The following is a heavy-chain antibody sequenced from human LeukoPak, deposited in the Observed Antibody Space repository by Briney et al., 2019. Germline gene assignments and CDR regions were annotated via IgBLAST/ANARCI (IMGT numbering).Heavy chain of an antibody. V-gene: IGHV3-30-3*01. D-gene: IGHD3-22*01. CDR1: GFTFSSYA. J-gene: IGHJ4*02. CDR3: ARAYDSSGYYYLREYYFDY. CDR2: ISYDGSNK. Sequence: GGSLRLSCAASGFTFSSYAMLWVRQAPGKGREWVAVISYDGSNKYYADSVKGRFTISRDNSKNTLYLQMNSLRAEDTAVYYCARAYDSSGYYYLREYYFDYWGQGTLVTVSS.